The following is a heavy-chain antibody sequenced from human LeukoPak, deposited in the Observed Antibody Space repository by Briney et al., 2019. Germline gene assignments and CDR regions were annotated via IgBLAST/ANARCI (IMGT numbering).Heavy chain of an antibody. CDR1: GFTFSSYW. D-gene: IGHD3-10*01. Sequence: GGSLRLSCAASGFTFSSYWIHWVRQAPGKGLVWISRIDSDGSGTIYADSVKGRFTISRDNAKNTLYLQMNSLKAEDTAVYYCARGGDYHAFDIWGQGTMVTVSS. CDR3: ARGGDYHAFDI. V-gene: IGHV3-74*01. CDR2: IDSDGSGT. J-gene: IGHJ3*02.